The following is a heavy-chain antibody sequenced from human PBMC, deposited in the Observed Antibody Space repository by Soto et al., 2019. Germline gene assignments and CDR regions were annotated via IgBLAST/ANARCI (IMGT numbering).Heavy chain of an antibody. Sequence: HPGGSLRLSCAASGFTFSSYWMSWVRQAPGKGLEWVANIKQDGSEKYYVDSVKGRFTISRDNAKNSLYLQMNSLRAEDTAVYYCARVISSRSRYYYYYMDVWGKGTTVTVSS. V-gene: IGHV3-7*01. CDR3: ARVISSRSRYYYYYMDV. D-gene: IGHD3-3*02. CDR2: IKQDGSEK. CDR1: GFTFSSYW. J-gene: IGHJ6*03.